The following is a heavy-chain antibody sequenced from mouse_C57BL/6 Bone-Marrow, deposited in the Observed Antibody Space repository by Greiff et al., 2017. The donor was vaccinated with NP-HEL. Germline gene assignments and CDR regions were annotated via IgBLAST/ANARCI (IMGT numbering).Heavy chain of an antibody. D-gene: IGHD2-2*01. CDR3: ASGSTMVTFDY. CDR2: IYPGDGDT. V-gene: IGHV1-82*01. J-gene: IGHJ2*01. CDR1: GYAFSSSW. Sequence: QVQLLQSGPELVKPGASVKISCKASGYAFSSSWMNWVKQRPGKGLEWIGRIYPGDGDTNYNGKFKGKATLTADKSSSTAYMQLSSLTSEDSAVYICASGSTMVTFDYWGQGTTLTVSS.